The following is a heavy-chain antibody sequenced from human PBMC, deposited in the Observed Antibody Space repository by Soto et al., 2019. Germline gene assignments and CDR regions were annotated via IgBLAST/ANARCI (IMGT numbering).Heavy chain of an antibody. Sequence: LRLSCAASGLSVTTSHISWVRQAPGKGLEWVSVIYSGASGTRYADSVKGRFIVSRDNSKNTVYLQMNSLRVEDTAIYYCVRDVAGGARFVRFDLWGQGTVVTVSS. D-gene: IGHD6-6*01. CDR1: GLSVTTSH. J-gene: IGHJ5*02. CDR3: VRDVAGGARFVRFDL. CDR2: IYSGASGT. V-gene: IGHV3-53*01.